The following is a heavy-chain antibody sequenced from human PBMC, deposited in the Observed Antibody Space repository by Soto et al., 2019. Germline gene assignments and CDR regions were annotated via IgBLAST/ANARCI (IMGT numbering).Heavy chain of an antibody. Sequence: ASVKVSCKASGYTFTSYGISWVRQAPGQGLEWMGWISAYSGSTNYNPSLKSRVTISVDTSKNQFSLKLSSVTAADTAVYYCARGRLGWDLGDAFDIWGQGTMVTVSS. V-gene: IGHV1-18*01. D-gene: IGHD6-19*01. J-gene: IGHJ3*02. CDR1: GYTFTSYG. CDR2: ISAYSGST. CDR3: ARGRLGWDLGDAFDI.